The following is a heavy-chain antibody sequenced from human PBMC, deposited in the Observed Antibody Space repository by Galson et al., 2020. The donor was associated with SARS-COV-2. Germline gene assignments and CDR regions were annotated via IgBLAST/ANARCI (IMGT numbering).Heavy chain of an antibody. CDR2: IYYSGST. V-gene: IGHV4-59*01. J-gene: IGHJ1*01. CDR3: ARGRKYYYDSSGFAEYFQH. D-gene: IGHD3-22*01. Sequence: ASETLSLTCTVSGGSISSYYWSWIRQPPGKGLEWIGYIYYSGSTNYNPSLKSRVTISVDTSKNQFSLKLSSVTAADTAVYYCARGRKYYYDSSGFAEYFQHWGQGTLVTVSS. CDR1: GGSISSYY.